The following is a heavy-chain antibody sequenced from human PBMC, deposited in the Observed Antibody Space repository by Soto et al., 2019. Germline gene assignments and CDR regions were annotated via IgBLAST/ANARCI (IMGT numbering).Heavy chain of an antibody. D-gene: IGHD6-19*01. CDR3: ATAGETVAGFN. Sequence: SETLSLTCTVSSGSISSRSYYWGWIRQPPGKGLEWIGRIYYSGNTYYNPSLKSRVTISVDTSKNQFSLKLSSVTAADTAVYYCATAGETVAGFNWGQGTLVTVS. J-gene: IGHJ4*02. V-gene: IGHV4-39*01. CDR1: SGSISSRSYY. CDR2: IYYSGNT.